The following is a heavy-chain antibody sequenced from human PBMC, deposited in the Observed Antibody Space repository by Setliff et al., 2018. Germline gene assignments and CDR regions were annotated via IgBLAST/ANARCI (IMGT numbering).Heavy chain of an antibody. CDR3: ARGRNIAARLLDS. CDR1: GDSLSGYY. V-gene: IGHV4-34*01. J-gene: IGHJ4*02. Sequence: SETLSLTCAVYGDSLSGYYWSWIRQSPKKGLGWIGEIMPGRDTLYSPSLESRLTITIDTSNSQFSLKLISMIAADTAVYYYARGRNIAARLLDSWGQGTRVTASS. CDR2: IMPGRDT. D-gene: IGHD6-6*01.